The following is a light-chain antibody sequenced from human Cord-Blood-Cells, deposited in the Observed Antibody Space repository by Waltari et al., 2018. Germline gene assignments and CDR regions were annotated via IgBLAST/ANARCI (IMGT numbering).Light chain of an antibody. CDR1: ALPKQY. Sequence: SYELTQPPSVSVSPGQTARITCSGDALPKQYAHWYQQKPGQAPVLGIYKDSERPSGFPERFSGASSGTTVTLTISGVQAEDEADYYCQSADSSGTYPVVLGGGTKLTVL. CDR2: KDS. V-gene: IGLV3-25*02. CDR3: QSADSSGTYPVV. J-gene: IGLJ2*01.